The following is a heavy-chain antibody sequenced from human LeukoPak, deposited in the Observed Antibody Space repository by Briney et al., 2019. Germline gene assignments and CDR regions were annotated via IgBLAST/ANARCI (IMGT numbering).Heavy chain of an antibody. D-gene: IGHD6-19*01. V-gene: IGHV3-21*01. Sequence: GGSLRLSCAASGFTFSSYEMNWVRQAPGKGLEWVSFISTSSSYIYYADSVRGRFTISRDNAKNSLYLQMNSLRAEDTAVYYCARQQWPDGAYYFDYWGQGTLVTVSS. CDR1: GFTFSSYE. J-gene: IGHJ4*02. CDR2: ISTSSSYI. CDR3: ARQQWPDGAYYFDY.